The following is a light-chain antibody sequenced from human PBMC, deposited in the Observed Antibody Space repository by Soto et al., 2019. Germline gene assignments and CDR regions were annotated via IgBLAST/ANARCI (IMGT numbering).Light chain of an antibody. CDR1: SSNIGAGYD. J-gene: IGLJ1*01. Sequence: QSVLTQPPSVSLAPGQRVTISCTGSSSNIGAGYDVHWYQQLPGTAPKLLIYSNSNRPSGVPDRFSGSKSGSSASLAITGLQDEDEADYHCQSYDSSLSSYVFGSGTKVTVL. V-gene: IGLV1-40*01. CDR2: SNS. CDR3: QSYDSSLSSYV.